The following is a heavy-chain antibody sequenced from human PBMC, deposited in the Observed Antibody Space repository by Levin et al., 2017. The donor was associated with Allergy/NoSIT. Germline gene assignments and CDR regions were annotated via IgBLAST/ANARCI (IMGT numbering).Heavy chain of an antibody. CDR3: ARIRPRDTAMGVLYYFDY. CDR2: IYYSGST. D-gene: IGHD5-18*01. J-gene: IGHJ4*02. CDR1: GGSISSSSYY. Sequence: SETLSLTCTVSGGSISSSSYYWGWIRQPPGKGLEWIGSIYYSGSTYYNPSLKSRVTISVDTSKNQFSLKLSSVTAADTAVYYCARIRPRDTAMGVLYYFDYWGQGTLVTVSS. V-gene: IGHV4-39*01.